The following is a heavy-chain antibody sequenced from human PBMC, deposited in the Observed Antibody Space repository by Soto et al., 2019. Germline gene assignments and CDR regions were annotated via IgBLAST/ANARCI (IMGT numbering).Heavy chain of an antibody. V-gene: IGHV4-4*02. CDR3: ASGGKYCSSTSCYPEGWFDP. J-gene: IGHJ5*02. D-gene: IGHD2-2*01. Sequence: PSETLSLTCAVSGGSISSSNWWSWVRQPPGKGLDWIGEIYHSGSTNYNPSLKSRVTISVDKSKNQFSLKLSSVTAADTAVYYCASGGKYCSSTSCYPEGWFDPWGQGTLVTVSS. CDR2: IYHSGST. CDR1: GGSISSSNW.